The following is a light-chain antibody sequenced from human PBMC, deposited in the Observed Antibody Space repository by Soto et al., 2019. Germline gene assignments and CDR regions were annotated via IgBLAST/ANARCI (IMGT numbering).Light chain of an antibody. Sequence: QLVLTQSPSPSASLGASVKLTCTLSSGHSSYAIAGHQQQPEKGPRYLIKLNSDGSHSKGDGNPDRFSGSSSGAARYLPISRLQSEDEADYYCQTWGTGNVVFGGGTKVTVL. CDR2: LNSDGSH. V-gene: IGLV4-69*01. CDR3: QTWGTGNVV. J-gene: IGLJ2*01. CDR1: SGHSSYA.